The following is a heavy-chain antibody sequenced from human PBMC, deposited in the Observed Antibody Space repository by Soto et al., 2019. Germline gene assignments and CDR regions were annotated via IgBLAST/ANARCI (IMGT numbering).Heavy chain of an antibody. J-gene: IGHJ4*02. V-gene: IGHV3-74*01. CDR1: GITFNNYW. Sequence: GGSLRLSCAASGITFNNYWMHWVRQAPGKGLVWVSRINSDGSSTSYADSVKGRFTISRDNAKNTLYLQMNSLRAEDTAVYYCARGGTSGSPRIPFDYWGQGTKVTVSS. CDR3: ARGGTSGSPRIPFDY. D-gene: IGHD3-10*01. CDR2: INSDGSST.